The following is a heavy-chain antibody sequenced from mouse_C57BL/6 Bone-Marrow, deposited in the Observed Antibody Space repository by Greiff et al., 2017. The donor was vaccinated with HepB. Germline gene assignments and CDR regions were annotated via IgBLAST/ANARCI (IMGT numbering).Heavy chain of an antibody. CDR3: ARSYVYWYFDV. Sequence: EVKLVESGGGLVQPGGSLSLSCAASGFTFTDYYMSWVRHPPGKALEWLGFIRNKANGYTTEYSASVKGRFTISRDNSQSILYLQMNALRAEDSATYYCARSYVYWYFDVWGTGTTVTVSS. J-gene: IGHJ1*03. CDR2: IRNKANGYTT. V-gene: IGHV7-3*01. CDR1: GFTFTDYY. D-gene: IGHD6-5*01.